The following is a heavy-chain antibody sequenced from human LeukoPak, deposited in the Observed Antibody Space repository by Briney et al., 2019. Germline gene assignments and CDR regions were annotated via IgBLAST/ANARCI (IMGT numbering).Heavy chain of an antibody. CDR2: IKQDGGET. CDR3: ARSPHYNDSSGYYPSRAFDI. Sequence: GGSLRLSCAASGFTFSSYCMCWVRQAPGKGLEWVADIKQDGGETYYVDSVKGRFTISGDNAKHSLYLQMNSLRAEDTAVYYCARSPHYNDSSGYYPSRAFDIWGQGTMVTVSS. CDR1: GFTFSSYC. V-gene: IGHV3-7*01. D-gene: IGHD3-22*01. J-gene: IGHJ3*02.